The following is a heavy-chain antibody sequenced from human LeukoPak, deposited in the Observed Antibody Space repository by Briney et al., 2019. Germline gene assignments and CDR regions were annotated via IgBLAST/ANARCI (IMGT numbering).Heavy chain of an antibody. D-gene: IGHD6-19*01. Sequence: SETLSLTCGVSGGSITSENWWSWVRQPPGKGVEWIGEIFHSGSTNYNPSLASRVTISVDRSKNQFSLKLSSVTAADTAVYYCARGRQYSSGWYGPSDYFDYWGQGTLVTVSS. CDR1: GGSITSENW. V-gene: IGHV4-4*02. CDR2: IFHSGST. CDR3: ARGRQYSSGWYGPSDYFDY. J-gene: IGHJ4*02.